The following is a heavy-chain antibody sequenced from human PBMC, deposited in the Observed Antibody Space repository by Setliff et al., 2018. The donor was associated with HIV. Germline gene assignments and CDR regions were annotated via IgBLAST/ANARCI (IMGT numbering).Heavy chain of an antibody. Sequence: ASVKVSCKASGYTFTNFYMHWVRQAPGQGLEWMGWINPNSGGTNYAQRFQGRVTMTRDTSISTAYMELSGLTSDDSAVYYCARYLVVVPVAVGGLDVWGQGTTVTVSS. D-gene: IGHD2-2*01. CDR1: GYTFTNFY. J-gene: IGHJ6*02. V-gene: IGHV1-2*02. CDR3: ARYLVVVPVAVGGLDV. CDR2: INPNSGGT.